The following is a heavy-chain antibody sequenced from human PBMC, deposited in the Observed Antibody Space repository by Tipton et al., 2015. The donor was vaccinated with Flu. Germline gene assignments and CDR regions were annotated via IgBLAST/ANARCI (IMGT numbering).Heavy chain of an antibody. D-gene: IGHD3-22*01. CDR3: ARDSPYDSSGYYSDY. CDR1: GGSISSSSYY. V-gene: IGHV4-39*07. Sequence: LRLSCTVSGGSISSSSYYWGWIRQPPGKGLEWIGSIFYSGSFSGGSTYYNPSLKSRVTISVDTSKNQFSLKLSSVTAADTAIYYCARDSPYDSSGYYSDYWGQGTQVTVSS. CDR2: IFYSGSFSGGST. J-gene: IGHJ4*02.